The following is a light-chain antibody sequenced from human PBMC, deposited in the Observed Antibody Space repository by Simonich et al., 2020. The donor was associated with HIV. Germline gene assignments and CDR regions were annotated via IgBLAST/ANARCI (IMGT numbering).Light chain of an antibody. V-gene: IGKV4-1*01. Sequence: DIVMTQSPDSLAVSLDERATINCKSSQSVLYSSNNKNYLAWYQQKPRQPPKLLIYWASTRESGVPDRFSGSGSGTDFTLTISSLQAEDVAVYYCQQYYSTPLTFGGGTKVEIK. J-gene: IGKJ4*01. CDR2: WAS. CDR1: QSVLYSSNNKNY. CDR3: QQYYSTPLT.